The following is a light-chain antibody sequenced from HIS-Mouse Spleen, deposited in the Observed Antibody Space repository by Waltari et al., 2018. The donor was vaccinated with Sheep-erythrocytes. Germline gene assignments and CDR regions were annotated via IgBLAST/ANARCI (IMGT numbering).Light chain of an antibody. CDR2: EVS. V-gene: IGLV2-8*01. J-gene: IGLJ2*01. CDR3: QSYDSSLSAVV. CDR1: SSDVGGYNY. Sequence: QSALTQPPSASGSPGQSVTISCTGTSSDVGGYNYVSWYQQHPGKAPKLMIYEVSTRPSGVPDRFSGSKSGTSASLAITGLQAEDEADYYCQSYDSSLSAVVFGGGTKLTVL.